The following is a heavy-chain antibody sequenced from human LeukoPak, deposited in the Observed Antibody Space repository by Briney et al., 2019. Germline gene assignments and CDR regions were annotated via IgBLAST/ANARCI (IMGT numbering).Heavy chain of an antibody. CDR1: GYTFTSYD. CDR3: ARGRGPIAVFRWFDP. J-gene: IGHJ5*02. Sequence: GASVKVSCKASGYTFTSYDINWVRQATGQGLEWMGWMNPNSGNTGYAQKFQGRVTITRNTSISTAYVELSSLRSEDTAVYYCARGRGPIAVFRWFDPWGQGTLVTVSS. V-gene: IGHV1-8*03. CDR2: MNPNSGNT. D-gene: IGHD6-19*01.